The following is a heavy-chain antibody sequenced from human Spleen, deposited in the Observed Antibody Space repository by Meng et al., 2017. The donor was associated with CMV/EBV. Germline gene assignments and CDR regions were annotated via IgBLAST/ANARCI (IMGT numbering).Heavy chain of an antibody. D-gene: IGHD2/OR15-2a*01. CDR2: ISSSSSYI. CDR1: GFSFSTYS. Sequence: GGSLRLSCAASGFSFSTYSMHWVRQAPGKGLEWVSSISSSSSYIYYADSVKGRFTISRDDSRNTLYLQMNSLRDEDTAVYYCARRIGWYFDLWGRGTQVTVSS. V-gene: IGHV3-21*04. J-gene: IGHJ2*01. CDR3: ARRIGWYFDL.